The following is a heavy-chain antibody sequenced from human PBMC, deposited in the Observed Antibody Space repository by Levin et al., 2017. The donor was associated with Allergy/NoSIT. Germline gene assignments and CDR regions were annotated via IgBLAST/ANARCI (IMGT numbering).Heavy chain of an antibody. D-gene: IGHD3/OR15-3a*01. V-gene: IGHV3-30-3*01. CDR3: AREGGWTGNDWFDY. J-gene: IGHJ4*02. Sequence: GGSLRLSCAASGFTFSSYSIHWVRQAPGKGLEWVADISNDGSTKYYADSVKGRFTISRDNSKNTVYLQVNSLRGDDTGIYYCAREGGWTGNDWFDYWGQGTLVTVSS. CDR2: ISNDGSTK. CDR1: GFTFSSYS.